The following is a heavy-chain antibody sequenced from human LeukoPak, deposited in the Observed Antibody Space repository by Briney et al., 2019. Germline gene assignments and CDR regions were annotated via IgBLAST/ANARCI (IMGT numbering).Heavy chain of an antibody. D-gene: IGHD1-14*01. V-gene: IGHV3-64*05. Sequence: GGSLRLSCSASGCTFSSYAIHWVRQAPGQGLEYVSGISSDGSHTYYADSVKGRFTISRDNSKNTLYIQMRSLRAEDTAVYYCVKGGKYTGDGFEIWGQGTMVTVSS. CDR2: ISSDGSHT. CDR3: VKGGKYTGDGFEI. CDR1: GCTFSSYA. J-gene: IGHJ3*02.